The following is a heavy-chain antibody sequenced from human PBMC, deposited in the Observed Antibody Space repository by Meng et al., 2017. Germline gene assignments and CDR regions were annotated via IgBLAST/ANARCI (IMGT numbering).Heavy chain of an antibody. J-gene: IGHJ4*02. V-gene: IGHV3-33*01. Sequence: GQRVGSGGGVVQPWRSLGRSCAASGFTFSSYGMHWVRQAPGKGLEWVAVIWYDGSNKYYADSVKGRFTISRDNSKNTLYLQMNSLRAEDTAVYYCARGGSYYSYWGQGTLVTVSS. CDR3: ARGGSYYSY. CDR1: GFTFSSYG. D-gene: IGHD1-26*01. CDR2: IWYDGSNK.